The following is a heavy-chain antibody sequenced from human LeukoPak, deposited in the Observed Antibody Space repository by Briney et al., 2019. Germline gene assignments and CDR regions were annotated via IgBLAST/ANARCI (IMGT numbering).Heavy chain of an antibody. CDR3: ATGGPMIAVVITSHALDI. CDR1: GYTFTSYG. D-gene: IGHD3-22*01. Sequence: ASVKVSCKASGYTFTSYGISWVRQAPGQGLEWMGWISAYNGNTNYAQKFQDRVTMTEDTSTDTAYMDISSLRFEDTAVYYCATGGPMIAVVITSHALDIWGQGAMVTVSS. V-gene: IGHV1-18*01. CDR2: ISAYNGNT. J-gene: IGHJ3*02.